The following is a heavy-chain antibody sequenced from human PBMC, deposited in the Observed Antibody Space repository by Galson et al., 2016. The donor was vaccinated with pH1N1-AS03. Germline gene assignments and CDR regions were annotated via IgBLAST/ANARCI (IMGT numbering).Heavy chain of an antibody. CDR2: IRAKAYNYAT. J-gene: IGHJ5*02. CDR1: GFNFSASA. CDR3: TRTPRRAAGGLGGFDP. Sequence: SLRLSCAASGFNFSASAMHWVRQTSGKGLEWIGRIRAKAYNYATEYAAPVRGRFTISKDNSKNTAFLQMNSLKIGDTAVYYCTRTPRRAAGGLGGFDPWGQGTLVTVSS. V-gene: IGHV3-73*01. D-gene: IGHD6-13*01.